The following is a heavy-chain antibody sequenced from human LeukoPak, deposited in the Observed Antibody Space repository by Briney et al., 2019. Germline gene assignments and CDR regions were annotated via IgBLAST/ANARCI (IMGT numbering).Heavy chain of an antibody. D-gene: IGHD2-15*01. CDR3: ARAGGYCSGGSCYNY. V-gene: IGHV1-69*01. Sequence: SSVKVSCKASGGTFSSYAISWVRQAPGQGLEWMGGIIPIFGTANYAQKFQGRVTITADESASTAYVELSSLRSEDTAVYYCARAGGYCSGGSCYNYWGQGTLVTVSS. CDR2: IIPIFGTA. J-gene: IGHJ4*02. CDR1: GGTFSSYA.